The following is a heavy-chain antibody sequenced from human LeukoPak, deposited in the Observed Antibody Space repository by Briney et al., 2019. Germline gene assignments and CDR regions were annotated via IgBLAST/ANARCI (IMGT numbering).Heavy chain of an antibody. V-gene: IGHV3-53*01. CDR1: GFTVSSNF. CDR3: ARGAAEQRLVHYFDY. Sequence: GGSLRLSCAASGFTVSSNFMSWVRQAPGKGLEWVSLIYTDGSTYYADSVKGRFSISRDNSKNTLYLQMDSLRAEDTAVYYCARGAAEQRLVHYFDYWGQGTLVTVSS. J-gene: IGHJ4*02. D-gene: IGHD6-13*01. CDR2: IYTDGST.